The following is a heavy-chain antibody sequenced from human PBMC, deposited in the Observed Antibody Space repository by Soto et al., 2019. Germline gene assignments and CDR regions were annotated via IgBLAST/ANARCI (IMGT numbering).Heavy chain of an antibody. D-gene: IGHD6-19*01. CDR3: ARGRRDAWLPRGYYYYYGMDV. J-gene: IGHJ6*02. Sequence: GASVKVSCKASGYTFTSYDINWVRQATGQGLGWMGWMNPNSGNTGYAQKFQGRVTMTRNTSISTAYMELSSLRSEDTAVYYCARGRRDAWLPRGYYYYYGMDVWGQGTTVTVSS. V-gene: IGHV1-8*01. CDR1: GYTFTSYD. CDR2: MNPNSGNT.